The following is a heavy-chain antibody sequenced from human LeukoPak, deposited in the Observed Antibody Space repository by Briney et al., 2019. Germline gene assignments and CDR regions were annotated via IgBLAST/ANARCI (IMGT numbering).Heavy chain of an antibody. CDR3: ASAMTAMVTRELSSYYSYGMDV. V-gene: IGHV1-69*02. Sequence: SVKVSGKASGGTFSSYTISWVRQAPGQGREGMGRIIPILGIANYAQKFPGRVTITADKSTSTAYMELSSLRSEDTAVYYCASAMTAMVTRELSSYYSYGMDVWGQGTTVTVSS. D-gene: IGHD5-18*01. J-gene: IGHJ6*02. CDR1: GGTFSSYT. CDR2: IIPILGIA.